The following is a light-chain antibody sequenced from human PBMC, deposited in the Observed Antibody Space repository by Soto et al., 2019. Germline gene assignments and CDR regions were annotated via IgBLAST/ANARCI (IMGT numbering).Light chain of an antibody. CDR1: SSNIGAIYD. V-gene: IGLV1-40*01. Sequence: QSVLTQPPSVSGAPGQSVTISCTGGSSNIGAIYDVHWYQQVPGTAPKLLIYGNNNRPSGVPDRFSGSKSGTSASLAITGLQAEDEADYYCQSYDSSLSGYVFGTGTKLTVL. CDR2: GNN. CDR3: QSYDSSLSGYV. J-gene: IGLJ1*01.